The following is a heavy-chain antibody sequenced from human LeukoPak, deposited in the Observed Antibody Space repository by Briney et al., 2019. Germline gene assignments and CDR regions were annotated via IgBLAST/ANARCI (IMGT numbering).Heavy chain of an antibody. V-gene: IGHV4-30-4*01. CDR1: GASIRSGDYY. CDR2: IYYSGST. CDR3: AREERGMDV. J-gene: IGHJ6*02. Sequence: SETLSLTCTVSGASIRSGDYYWSWIRQPPGKGLEWIGYIYYSGSTYYNPSPKSRVTISVDTSKNQFSLKLSSVTAADTAVYYCAREERGMDVWGQGTTVTVSS.